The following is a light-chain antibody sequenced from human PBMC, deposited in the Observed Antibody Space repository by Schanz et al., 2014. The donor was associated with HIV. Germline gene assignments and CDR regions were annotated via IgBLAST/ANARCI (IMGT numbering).Light chain of an antibody. CDR3: TSYTNNNTLV. V-gene: IGLV2-14*02. CDR1: SSDVGTYKL. Sequence: QSALTQPASVSGSPGQSITISCTGTSSDVGTYKLVSWYQQHPGKAPKLIIYDVTKRPSGVSSRFSGSKSGNTASLTISGLQAEDEADYYCTSYTNNNTLVFGGGTKLTVL. CDR2: DVT. J-gene: IGLJ2*01.